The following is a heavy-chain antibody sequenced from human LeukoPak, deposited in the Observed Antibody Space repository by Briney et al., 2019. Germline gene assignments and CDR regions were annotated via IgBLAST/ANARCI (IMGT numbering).Heavy chain of an antibody. CDR2: MNPSNGGT. V-gene: IGHV1-2*02. Sequence: ASVKVSCKASGYSFSGYYIHRVRQAPGQGLEWMGWMNPSNGGTNYAQKFQGRVTMTRDTSISTAYMEVSSLRSDDTAIYYCAREYEYSNSNWGQGTLVTVSS. CDR3: AREYEYSNSN. D-gene: IGHD6-6*01. CDR1: GYSFSGYY. J-gene: IGHJ4*02.